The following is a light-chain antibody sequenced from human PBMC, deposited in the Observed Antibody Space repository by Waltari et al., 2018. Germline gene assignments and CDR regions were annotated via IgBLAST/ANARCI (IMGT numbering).Light chain of an antibody. CDR3: QQSYSPLST. J-gene: IGKJ1*01. Sequence: DIQMTQSPSSLSASVGDRVTITCRASQSISTYLNWYQQKPGKAPKLLISDTSSLQSGVPSRFSGRGSGTDFTLTISSPQAEDLATYYCQQSYSPLSTFGQGTKVEIK. CDR1: QSISTY. V-gene: IGKV1-39*01. CDR2: DTS.